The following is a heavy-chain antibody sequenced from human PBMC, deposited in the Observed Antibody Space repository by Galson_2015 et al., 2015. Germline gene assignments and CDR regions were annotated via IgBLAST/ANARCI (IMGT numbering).Heavy chain of an antibody. V-gene: IGHV3-30*03. J-gene: IGHJ4*02. Sequence: SLRLSCAASGFTFSTYGMHWVRQAPGKGLEWVALISYDGTNTYCADSVKGRFTISRDNSKNTLYLRMNGLRAEDTAVYYCASPYGSGNNYLSYFDYWGQGTLVTVSS. CDR1: GFTFSTYG. CDR2: ISYDGTNT. D-gene: IGHD3-10*01. CDR3: ASPYGSGNNYLSYFDY.